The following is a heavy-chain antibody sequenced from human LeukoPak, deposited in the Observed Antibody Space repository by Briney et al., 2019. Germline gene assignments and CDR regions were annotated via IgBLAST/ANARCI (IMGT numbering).Heavy chain of an antibody. CDR2: ISGGGGST. D-gene: IGHD1-26*01. CDR3: AKGGKWDVTPFDY. Sequence: QTGGSLRLSCAASGFTFTSYSMNWVRQAPGKGLEWVSTISGGGGSTYYADSVNGRFTISRDNSKNTLYLQVNSLRAEDTAVYYCAKGGKWDVTPFDYWGQGTLVPVSS. CDR1: GFTFTSYS. V-gene: IGHV3-23*01. J-gene: IGHJ4*02.